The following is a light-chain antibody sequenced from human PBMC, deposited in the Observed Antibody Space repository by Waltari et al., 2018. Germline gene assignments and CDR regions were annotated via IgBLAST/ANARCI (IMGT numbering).Light chain of an antibody. J-gene: IGLJ3*02. V-gene: IGLV2-14*03. CDR2: DVS. Sequence: QSALTQPASVSGSPGQSITISCTGTSSDVGGYSFVSWYQQHPGKAPKLMIYDVSKRPSGIANRFSGSKSGNTASLTISGLQTEDEGDYFCSTYTTSSALLFGGGTRLTVL. CDR1: SSDVGGYSF. CDR3: STYTTSSALL.